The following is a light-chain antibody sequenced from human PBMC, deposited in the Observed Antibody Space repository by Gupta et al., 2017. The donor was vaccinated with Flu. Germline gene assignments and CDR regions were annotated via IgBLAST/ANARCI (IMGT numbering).Light chain of an antibody. CDR1: SSDIGGYIY. CDR3: SSYAGNNAVI. CDR2: EVS. V-gene: IGLV2-8*01. Sequence: SVTISCTGTSSDIGGYIYVSWYQQHPGKAPKLMIYEVSKRPSGVPDRFSGSKSGNTASLTVSGLQAEDEADYYYSSYAGNNAVIFGGGTKLTVL. J-gene: IGLJ2*01.